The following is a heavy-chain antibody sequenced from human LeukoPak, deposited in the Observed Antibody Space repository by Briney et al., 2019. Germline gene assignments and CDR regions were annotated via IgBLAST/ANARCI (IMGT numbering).Heavy chain of an antibody. CDR2: ISWNSGSI. D-gene: IGHD1-20*01. CDR1: GFTFDDYA. CDR3: AKTITGALDAFDI. J-gene: IGHJ3*02. Sequence: PGRSLRLSCAASGFTFDDYAMHWVRQAPGKGLEWVSGISWNSGSIGYADSVKGRFTISRDNAKNSLYLQMNSLRAEDTAVYYCAKTITGALDAFDIWGQGTMVTVSS. V-gene: IGHV3-9*01.